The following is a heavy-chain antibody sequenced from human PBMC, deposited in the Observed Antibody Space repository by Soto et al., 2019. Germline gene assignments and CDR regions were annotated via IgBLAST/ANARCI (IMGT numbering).Heavy chain of an antibody. Sequence: QVQLVESGGGVVQPGGSLRLSCAASGLTFSSFAMHWVRQAPGKGLAWLAFISYDGSHKYYADSVKGRFTISRDNSMNTLYLQMNSLRAEDTAVYYCARDYYYASRGYFDSWGQGTLVSVSS. CDR3: ARDYYYASRGYFDS. J-gene: IGHJ5*01. V-gene: IGHV3-30-3*01. CDR1: GLTFSSFA. D-gene: IGHD3-22*01. CDR2: ISYDGSHK.